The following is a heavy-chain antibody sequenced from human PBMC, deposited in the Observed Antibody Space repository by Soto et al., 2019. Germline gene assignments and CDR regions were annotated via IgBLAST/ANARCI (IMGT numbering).Heavy chain of an antibody. CDR3: GKRGRPSPIYL. V-gene: IGHV3-23*01. CDR1: GFTFSSYA. CDR2: ISGSDDST. J-gene: IGHJ5*02. Sequence: EVQLLESGGGLVQPGESLRLSCAASGFTFSSYAMSWVRQAPGKGLEWVSVISGSDDSTYYADSVKGRFTISRDNSKNTVYLEMNNLKIEEQAVNYLGKRGRPSPIYLLGPGTLVTVSS. D-gene: IGHD3-3*02.